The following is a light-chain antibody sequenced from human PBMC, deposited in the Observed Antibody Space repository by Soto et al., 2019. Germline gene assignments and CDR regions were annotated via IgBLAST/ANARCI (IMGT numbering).Light chain of an antibody. CDR2: DAS. CDR3: QQYNSYWT. CDR1: QSISSW. J-gene: IGKJ1*01. V-gene: IGKV1-5*01. Sequence: DIQITQSPSTLSASVGDRATMSCRASQSISSWLAWYQQKPGQAPKLLIYDASSLESGVPSRLSGSGSGTEFTLTIRSLQPDDFATYYCQQYNSYWTFGQGTKVDIK.